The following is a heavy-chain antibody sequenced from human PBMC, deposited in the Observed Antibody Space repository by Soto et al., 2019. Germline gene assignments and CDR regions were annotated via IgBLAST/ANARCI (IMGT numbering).Heavy chain of an antibody. J-gene: IGHJ5*02. Sequence: SETLSLTCTVTNGSISSSSYYWGWIRQPPGKGLEWIGSIYSSGSTYYNPSLKSRVTISVDTSRNQFSLKVSSVTAADTAFYYCARHARSSNWLDWFDPWGQGALVTVSS. CDR3: ARHARSSNWLDWFDP. CDR1: NGSISSSSYY. CDR2: IYSSGST. D-gene: IGHD6-13*01. V-gene: IGHV4-39*01.